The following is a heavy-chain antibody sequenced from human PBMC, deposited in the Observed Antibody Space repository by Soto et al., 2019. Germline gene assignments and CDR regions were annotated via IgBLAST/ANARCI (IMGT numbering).Heavy chain of an antibody. CDR1: GFSLRSSGVG. J-gene: IGHJ6*02. V-gene: IGHV2-5*01. D-gene: IGHD3-10*01. Sequence: SGPTLVNPTQTLTLTCTFSGFSLRSSGVGMGWIRQSPGKALECLAVIYWNDDKRYSPSLQNRLTITKDTSKNQVVLTMTNMHPVDTGTYYCAHVMIRAGDMDVWGQGTTVTVSS. CDR2: IYWNDDK. CDR3: AHVMIRAGDMDV.